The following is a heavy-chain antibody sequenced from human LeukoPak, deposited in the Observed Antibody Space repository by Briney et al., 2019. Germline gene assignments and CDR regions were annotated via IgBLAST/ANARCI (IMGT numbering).Heavy chain of an antibody. D-gene: IGHD2-8*02. CDR2: ISSSSSYI. J-gene: IGHJ4*02. CDR1: GFTFSSYS. CDR3: ARRTQIVSTGGHVYDY. Sequence: GGSLRLSCAASGFTFSSYSMNWVRQAPGKGLEWVSSISSSSSYIYYADSVKGRFTISRDNAKNSLYLQMNSLRAEDTAVYYCARRTQIVSTGGHVYDYWGQGTLVTVSS. V-gene: IGHV3-21*01.